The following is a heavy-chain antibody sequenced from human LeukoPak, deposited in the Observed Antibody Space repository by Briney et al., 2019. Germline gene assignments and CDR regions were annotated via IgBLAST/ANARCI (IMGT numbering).Heavy chain of an antibody. CDR3: TRGGSDSNYYYYMDV. J-gene: IGHJ6*03. CDR1: GFTFGDYA. V-gene: IGHV3-49*04. D-gene: IGHD6-13*01. CDR2: IRSKAYRGTT. Sequence: GGSLRLSCTASGFTFGDYAMSWVRQAPGKGLEWVGFIRSKAYRGTTEYAASVKGRFTISRDDTKSIAYLEMNSLKTEDTAVYYCTRGGSDSNYYYYMDVWGKGTTATVSS.